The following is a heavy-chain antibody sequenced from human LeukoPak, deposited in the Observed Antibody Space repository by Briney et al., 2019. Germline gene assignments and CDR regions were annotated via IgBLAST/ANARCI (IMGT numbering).Heavy chain of an antibody. CDR1: GYTFTSYD. CDR3: ARGSYYYGSGSSSPSFDP. D-gene: IGHD3-10*01. Sequence: ASVKVSCKASGYTFTSYDINWVRQATGQGLEWMGWMNPNSGNTGYAQKFQGRVTMTRNTSISTAYMERSSLRSEDTAVYYCARGSYYYGSGSSSPSFDPWGQGTLVTVSS. J-gene: IGHJ5*02. V-gene: IGHV1-8*01. CDR2: MNPNSGNT.